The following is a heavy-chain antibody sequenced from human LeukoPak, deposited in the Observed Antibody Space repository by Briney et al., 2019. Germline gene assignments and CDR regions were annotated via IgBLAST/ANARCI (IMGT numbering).Heavy chain of an antibody. CDR1: GYTFSKFG. CDR3: ARDRASFHDILPENQSWFDP. J-gene: IGHJ5*02. V-gene: IGHV1-18*01. D-gene: IGHD3-9*01. CDR2: ISAYNGGT. Sequence: ASVKVSCKASGYTFSKFGLSWVRQAPGQGLEWLGWISAYNGGTNYAQKIRGRVTMTTDTSTSTAYMELRRLRSDDTAVYYCARDRASFHDILPENQSWFDPWGQGTLVTVSS.